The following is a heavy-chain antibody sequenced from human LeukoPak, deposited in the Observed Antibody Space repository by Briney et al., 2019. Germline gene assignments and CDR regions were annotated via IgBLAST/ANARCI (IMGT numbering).Heavy chain of an antibody. D-gene: IGHD4-23*01. J-gene: IGHJ4*02. CDR2: IYYSGST. V-gene: IGHV4-30-4*08. CDR3: ARGRTDVDYGGELFDY. CDR1: GGSFSGYY. Sequence: SETLSLTCAVYGGSFSGYYWSWIRQPPGKGLEWIGYIYYSGSTYYNPSLKSRVTISVDTSKNQFSLKLSSVTAADTAVYYCARGRTDVDYGGELFDYWGQGTLVTVSS.